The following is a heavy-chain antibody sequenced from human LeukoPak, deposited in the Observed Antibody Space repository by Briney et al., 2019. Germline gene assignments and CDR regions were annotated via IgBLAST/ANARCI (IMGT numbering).Heavy chain of an antibody. CDR2: ISSSSSYI. CDR3: ARQWFSTVFGVVITHGAFDI. CDR1: GVTFSSYS. V-gene: IGHV3-21*01. Sequence: GGSLRLSCAASGVTFSSYSMNWVRQAPGQGLEWVSGISSSSSYISYAETLKGRFTISRDKSKNSPYLQMSSLRSEDTAVYYCARQWFSTVFGVVITHGAFDIWGQGTMVSVSS. D-gene: IGHD3-3*01. J-gene: IGHJ3*02.